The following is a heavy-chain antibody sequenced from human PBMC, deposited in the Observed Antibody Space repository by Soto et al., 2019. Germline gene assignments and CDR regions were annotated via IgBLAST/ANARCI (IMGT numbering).Heavy chain of an antibody. J-gene: IGHJ4*02. D-gene: IGHD3-22*01. CDR3: ARHGSYYDRSGYIDY. CDR1: GGSITRGNYN. CDR2: IDYSGIT. Sequence: SETLSLTCTVSGGSITRGNYNWGWIRQPPGKGLEWIGSIDYSGITHYNPSLEIRASTSADTSKNQFSLKLNSVTAADTAVYYCARHGSYYDRSGYIDYWGQGTLVTVSS. V-gene: IGHV4-39*01.